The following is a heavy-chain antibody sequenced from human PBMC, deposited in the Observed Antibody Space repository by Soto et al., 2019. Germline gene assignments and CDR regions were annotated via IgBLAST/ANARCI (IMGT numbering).Heavy chain of an antibody. CDR2: VTAGNGGT. D-gene: IGHD1-26*01. V-gene: IGHV1-3*01. CDR3: ARASTGSYESYFDY. Sequence: QVQLVQSGAEVKKPGASVKVSCKASGYTFTTYALHWVRQAPGQRLEWMGWVTAGNGGTKYSQTFQGRVTVTSDPSASTAYMELSSLRSEDTAVYYCARASTGSYESYFDYWGQGTLVTVAS. CDR1: GYTFTTYA. J-gene: IGHJ4*02.